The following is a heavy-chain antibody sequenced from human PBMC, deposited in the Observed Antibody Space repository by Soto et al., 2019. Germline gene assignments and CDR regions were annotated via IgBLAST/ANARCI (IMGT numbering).Heavy chain of an antibody. J-gene: IGHJ4*01. CDR2: TYYRSKWYN. D-gene: IGHD3-16*01. Sequence: PTQTLLLTCAIPGDRVPANSAASDWIRQSPSRGLEWLGRTYYRSKWYNDYAVSVTSRITVTPDTSKNQFSLHLNSCTPEGTAVYYCARAFPYHDTRHSSFYYCCQG. CDR3: ARAFPYHDTRHSSFYY. CDR1: GDRVPANSAA. V-gene: IGHV6-1*01.